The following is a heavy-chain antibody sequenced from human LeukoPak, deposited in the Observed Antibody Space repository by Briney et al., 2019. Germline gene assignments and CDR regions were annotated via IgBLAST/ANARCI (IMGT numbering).Heavy chain of an antibody. D-gene: IGHD2-15*01. Sequence: GASVKVSCKASGYTFTSYDINWVRQATGQGLEWMGWMNPNSGNTGYAQKFQGRVTITRNTSISTAYMELRSLRSDDTAVYYCARADYCSGGSCYSGNFDYWGQGTLVTVSS. CDR2: MNPNSGNT. V-gene: IGHV1-8*03. J-gene: IGHJ4*02. CDR3: ARADYCSGGSCYSGNFDY. CDR1: GYTFTSYD.